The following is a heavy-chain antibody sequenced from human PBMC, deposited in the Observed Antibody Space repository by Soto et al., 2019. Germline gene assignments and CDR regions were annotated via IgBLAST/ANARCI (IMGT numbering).Heavy chain of an antibody. CDR3: AKESVESTYSYYGMDV. Sequence: QVQLVESGGGVVQPGRSLRLSCAASGFSFSTYGMHWVGQAPGKGLEWVAVVSFDAKNKYYIDSVEGRFTISRDNSKNMLYLQMNSLRREDTAVYYCAKESVESTYSYYGMDVWGPGTTVTVSS. CDR2: VSFDAKNK. CDR1: GFSFSTYG. J-gene: IGHJ6*02. V-gene: IGHV3-30*18. D-gene: IGHD4-4*01.